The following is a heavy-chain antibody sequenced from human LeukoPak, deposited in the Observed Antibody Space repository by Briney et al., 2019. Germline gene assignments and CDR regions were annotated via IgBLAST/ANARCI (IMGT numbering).Heavy chain of an antibody. CDR3: ARATDGDYVPY. J-gene: IGHJ4*02. CDR1: GFTFSSYA. D-gene: IGHD4-17*01. CDR2: ISGSGGST. V-gene: IGHV3-23*01. Sequence: GGSLRLSCAASGFTFSSYAMSWVRQAPGKGLEWVSAISGSGGSTYYADSVKGRFTISRDNSKNTLYLQMNSLRAEDTAVYYCARATDGDYVPYWGQGTLVTVSS.